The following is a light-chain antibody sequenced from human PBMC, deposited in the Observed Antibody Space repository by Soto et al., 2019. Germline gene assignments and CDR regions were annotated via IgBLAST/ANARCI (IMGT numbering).Light chain of an antibody. Sequence: EMVMTQSPVTLSVSPGERVTLSCRASQSVSSNLGWYQQKPGQAPRLLIYGASTRATGIPARFSGSGSGTEFTLTINSLQSEDFAVYYCQQHNNWPLTFGQGTRLEI. V-gene: IGKV3-15*01. CDR3: QQHNNWPLT. CDR2: GAS. J-gene: IGKJ5*01. CDR1: QSVSSN.